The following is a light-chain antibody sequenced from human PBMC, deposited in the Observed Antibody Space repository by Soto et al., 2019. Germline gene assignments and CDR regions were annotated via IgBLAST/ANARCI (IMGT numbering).Light chain of an antibody. J-gene: IGKJ4*01. CDR3: HQYINWPLT. V-gene: IGKV3-15*01. CDR1: QSVGIY. Sequence: EIVLTQSPDTLSLSPGERATLSCRASQSVGIYLAWYQQKPGQAPRLLIYGASARATGIPARFSGSGSGTEFTLTITSLQSEDFAFYYCHQYINWPLTFGGGTKVDIK. CDR2: GAS.